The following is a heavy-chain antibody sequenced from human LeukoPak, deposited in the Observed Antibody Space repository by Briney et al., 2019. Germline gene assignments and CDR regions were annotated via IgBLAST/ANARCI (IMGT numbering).Heavy chain of an antibody. D-gene: IGHD6-19*01. CDR3: ARGAEDSSGWYYFDY. V-gene: IGHV1-69*02. CDR1: GGTFSSYT. Sequence: GSSVKVSCKASGGTFSSYTISWVRQAPGQGLEWMGSIIPILGIANYAQKFQGRVTITADKSTSTAYMELSSLRSEDTAVYYCARGAEDSSGWYYFDYWGQGTLVTVSS. CDR2: IIPILGIA. J-gene: IGHJ4*02.